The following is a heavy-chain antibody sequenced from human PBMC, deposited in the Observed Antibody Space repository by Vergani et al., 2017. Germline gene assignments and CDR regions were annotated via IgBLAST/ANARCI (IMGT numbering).Heavy chain of an antibody. CDR2: ISPGASTV. CDR1: GFKFSDNY. J-gene: IGHJ6*02. D-gene: IGHD2-8*01. Sequence: LEESGGGSVKPGGSLRLSCAASGFKFSDNYMSWIRQAPGKGLVLVSHISPGASTVSYTDSVTDRCTFSRDNDTNSLTLHMTTLRVEDTAVYYCAKNHGISTTRHCFAMDVWGQGTTVTVSS. CDR3: AKNHGISTTRHCFAMDV. V-gene: IGHV3-11*04.